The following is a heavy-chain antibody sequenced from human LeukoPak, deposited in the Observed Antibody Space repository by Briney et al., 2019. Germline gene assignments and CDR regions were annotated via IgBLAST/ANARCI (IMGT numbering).Heavy chain of an antibody. V-gene: IGHV3-21*01. J-gene: IGHJ4*02. CDR1: GFTFNNYA. CDR2: ISSSSSYI. Sequence: GGSLRLSCAASGFTFNNYAMNWVRQAPGKGLEWVSSISSSSSYIYYADSVKGRFTISRDNAKNSLYLQMNSLRAEDTAVYYCARDRDGGLEVDYWGQGTLVTVSS. CDR3: ARDRDGGLEVDY. D-gene: IGHD1-1*01.